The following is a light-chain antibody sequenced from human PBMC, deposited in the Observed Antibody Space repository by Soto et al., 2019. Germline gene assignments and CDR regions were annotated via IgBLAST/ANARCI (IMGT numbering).Light chain of an antibody. CDR2: DVS. J-gene: IGKJ1*01. CDR1: QSISSW. V-gene: IGKV1-5*01. CDR3: QQYTNYPWT. Sequence: DIQMTQSPPTLSASVGDRVTITCRASQSISSWLAWYQQRPGKAPNLLIYDVSSLESGVPSRFSGSGSGTEFTLTISRRQPDDFATYYCQQYTNYPWTFGQGTKVEIK.